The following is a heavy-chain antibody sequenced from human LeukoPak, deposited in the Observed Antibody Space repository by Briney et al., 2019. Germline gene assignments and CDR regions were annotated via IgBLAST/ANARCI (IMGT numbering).Heavy chain of an antibody. J-gene: IGHJ6*03. Sequence: PGGSLRLSWAASGFTVSSNYMTWVRQAPGKGLEWVSVKYTGGSTYYADSVKGRFTISRDNSKNTLYLQMNSLRAEDTAVYYCARVNYSSGSLYYYYYFMDVWGKGNTVTISS. CDR3: ARVNYSSGSLYYYYYFMDV. CDR2: KYTGGST. D-gene: IGHD3-10*01. V-gene: IGHV3-66*01. CDR1: GFTVSSNY.